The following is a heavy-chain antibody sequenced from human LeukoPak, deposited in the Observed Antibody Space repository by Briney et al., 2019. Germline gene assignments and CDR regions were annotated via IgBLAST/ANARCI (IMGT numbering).Heavy chain of an antibody. Sequence: GRSLRLSCAASGFTFSSYGMHWVRQAPGKGLGWMAVMWYDGSNKYYADSVKGRFTISRDNSKNTVYLQMNSLRGEDTAIYYCARGVTVTTDFWGQGTLVTVSS. D-gene: IGHD4-17*01. CDR3: ARGVTVTTDF. V-gene: IGHV3-33*01. J-gene: IGHJ4*02. CDR1: GFTFSSYG. CDR2: MWYDGSNK.